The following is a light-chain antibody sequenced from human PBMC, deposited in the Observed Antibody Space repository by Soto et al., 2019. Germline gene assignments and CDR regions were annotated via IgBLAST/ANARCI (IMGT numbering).Light chain of an antibody. V-gene: IGKV1-5*01. J-gene: IGKJ1*01. CDR2: DVS. CDR1: QSISSL. Sequence: DIQMTQSPTTLSASVGDRVTITCRASQSISSLLAWYQQKPGTAPKLLIHDVSSLQGGVPSRFSGSGSGTEFTLAISGLQPDDFATYYCQQYFNDWAFGQGAKV. CDR3: QQYFNDWA.